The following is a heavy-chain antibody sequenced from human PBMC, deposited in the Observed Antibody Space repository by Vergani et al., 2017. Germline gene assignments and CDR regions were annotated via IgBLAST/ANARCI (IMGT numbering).Heavy chain of an antibody. CDR2: IYYSGST. CDR1: GASISSNYY. Sequence: QLQLQESGPGLVEPSETLSLTCTVSGASISSNYYWGWIRQPPGKGLEWIASIYYSGSTYYNPSLKSRVTISVDTSKNQFSLKLSSVTAADTAVYFCARHSTVEWLVKLGWIDPWGQGILVTVSS. CDR3: ARHSTVEWLVKLGWIDP. J-gene: IGHJ5*02. V-gene: IGHV4-39*01. D-gene: IGHD6-19*01.